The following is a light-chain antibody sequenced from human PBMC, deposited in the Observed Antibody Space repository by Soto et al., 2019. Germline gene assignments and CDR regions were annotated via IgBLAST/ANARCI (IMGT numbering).Light chain of an antibody. CDR1: SSDVGGYTY. V-gene: IGLV2-14*01. J-gene: IGLJ2*01. CDR2: EVS. Sequence: QSVLTQPASVSGSPGQSITISCTGTSSDVGGYTYVSWYQQHPGKAPKLMMYEVSNRPSGVSNRFSGSKSGNTASLTISGLQAEDEADYYCSSYTSSSTLVFGGGTKLTVL. CDR3: SSYTSSSTLV.